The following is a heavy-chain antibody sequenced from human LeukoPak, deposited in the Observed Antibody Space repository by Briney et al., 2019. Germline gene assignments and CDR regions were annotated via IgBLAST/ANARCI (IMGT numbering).Heavy chain of an antibody. CDR2: VYYSGST. V-gene: IGHV4-59*08. CDR1: GGSISTYY. J-gene: IGHJ4*02. Sequence: SETLSLTCTVSGGSISTYYWSWIRQPPGKGLEWIGYVYYSGSTNYNPSLKSRLSMSVDTSKNQFSLNLTSVTAADTAVYYCVRDYGDYLTDYWGQGTLVTVSS. CDR3: VRDYGDYLTDY. D-gene: IGHD4-17*01.